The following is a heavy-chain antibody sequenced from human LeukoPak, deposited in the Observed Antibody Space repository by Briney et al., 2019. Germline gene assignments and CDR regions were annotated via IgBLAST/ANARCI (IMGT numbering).Heavy chain of an antibody. V-gene: IGHV3-23*01. D-gene: IGHD6-13*01. CDR1: GFTFSSYA. Sequence: HPGGSLRLSCAASGFTFSSYAMSWVRQAPGKGLEWVSAISGSGGSTYYADSVKGRFTISSDNSKNTLYLQMNSLRAEDTAVYYCAKESSWSHWSSRFDYWGQGTLVTVSS. CDR2: ISGSGGST. J-gene: IGHJ4*02. CDR3: AKESSWSHWSSRFDY.